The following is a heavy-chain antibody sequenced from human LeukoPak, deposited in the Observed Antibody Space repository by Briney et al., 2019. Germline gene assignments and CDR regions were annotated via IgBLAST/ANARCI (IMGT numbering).Heavy chain of an antibody. J-gene: IGHJ3*02. D-gene: IGHD3-22*01. Sequence: SATLSLTCTVSGGSISSSSYYWGWIRQPPGKGLEWIASIYYSGSTYYNPSLKSRVTISVDTSKNQFSLRLSSVTTADTAVYYCARHGRYYDSSGSDAFGIWGQGTMVTVSS. V-gene: IGHV4-39*01. CDR3: ARHGRYYDSSGSDAFGI. CDR2: IYYSGST. CDR1: GGSISSSSYY.